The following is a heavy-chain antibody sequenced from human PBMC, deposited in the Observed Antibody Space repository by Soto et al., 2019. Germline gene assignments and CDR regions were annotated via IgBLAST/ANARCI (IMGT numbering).Heavy chain of an antibody. J-gene: IGHJ6*02. CDR2: IGTAGDT. V-gene: IGHV3-13*01. D-gene: IGHD6-13*01. CDR1: GFTFSSYD. CDR3: AREVGSSSTMDV. Sequence: GGSLRLSCAASGFTFSSYDMHWVRQATGKGLEWVSAIGTAGDTYYPGSVKGRFTISRENAKNSLYLQMNSLRAEDTAVYYCAREVGSSSTMDVWGQGTTVTVSS.